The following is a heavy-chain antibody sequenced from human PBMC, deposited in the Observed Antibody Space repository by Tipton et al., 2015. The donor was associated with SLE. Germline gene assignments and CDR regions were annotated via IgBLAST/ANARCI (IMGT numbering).Heavy chain of an antibody. Sequence: ILSLTCAVYGGSFSGYYWSWIRQPPGKGLEWIGEINHSGSTNYNPSLKSRVTISVDTSKNQFSLKLSSVTAADTAVYYCARGVRYGSGSYEFDYWGQGTLVTVSS. CDR1: GGSFSGYY. V-gene: IGHV4-34*01. CDR3: ARGVRYGSGSYEFDY. D-gene: IGHD3-10*01. CDR2: INHSGST. J-gene: IGHJ4*02.